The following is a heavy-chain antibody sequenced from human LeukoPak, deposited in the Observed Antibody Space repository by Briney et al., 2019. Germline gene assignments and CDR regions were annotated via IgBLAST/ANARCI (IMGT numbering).Heavy chain of an antibody. J-gene: IGHJ4*02. D-gene: IGHD2-21*02. CDR2: INPNSGDT. V-gene: IGHV1-2*06. CDR3: ARDYCGGDCFPDY. CDR1: GYTFTGYY. Sequence: GASVKVSCKASGYTFTGYYVHWVRQAPGQGLEWMGRINPNSGDTNYAQKFQGRVTMTRDTSISTAYMELSRLRSDDPAVYYCARDYCGGDCFPDYWGQGTLVTVSS.